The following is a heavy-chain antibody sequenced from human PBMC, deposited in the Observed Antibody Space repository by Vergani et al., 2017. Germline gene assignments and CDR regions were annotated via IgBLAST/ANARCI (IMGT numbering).Heavy chain of an antibody. J-gene: IGHJ3*02. CDR3: ARDRYYDSSGFSNAFDI. CDR1: GYTFTGYY. D-gene: IGHD3-22*01. Sequence: QVQLVQSGAEVQKPGASVKVSCKASGYTFTGYYMHWVRQAPGQGLEWMGWINPNSGGTNYAQKFQGRVTMTRDTSISTAYMELSRLRSDDTAVYYCARDRYYDSSGFSNAFDIWGQGTMVTVSS. V-gene: IGHV1-2*02. CDR2: INPNSGGT.